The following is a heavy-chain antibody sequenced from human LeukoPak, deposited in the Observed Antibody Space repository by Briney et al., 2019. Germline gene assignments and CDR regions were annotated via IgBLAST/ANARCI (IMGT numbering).Heavy chain of an antibody. D-gene: IGHD5-18*01. CDR3: ARGAMGQNDAFDI. CDR1: GVSISGNY. CDR2: IFYTGST. J-gene: IGHJ3*02. V-gene: IGHV4-59*01. Sequence: SETLSLTCTVSGVSISGNYWSWIRQPPRKGLERSGYIFYTGSTNYNPPLQSRVTILLDTSKNQFSLKLSSVGAADTAVYYCARGAMGQNDAFDIWGQGTMVTVSS.